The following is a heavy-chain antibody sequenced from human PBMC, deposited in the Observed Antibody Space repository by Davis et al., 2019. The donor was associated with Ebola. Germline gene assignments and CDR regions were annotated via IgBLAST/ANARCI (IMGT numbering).Heavy chain of an antibody. D-gene: IGHD1-14*01. Sequence: PSETLSLTCTVSGGSVSSGSYYWSWIRQPPGKGLEWIGYIYYSGTTNYNPSIKSRLTTTVDTSKNQFSLKLSSVTAADTAVYYCPRDNSAGSIEGAALSAFDIWGQGTMVTVSS. CDR3: PRDNSAGSIEGAALSAFDI. V-gene: IGHV4-61*01. CDR2: IYYSGTT. J-gene: IGHJ3*02. CDR1: GGSVSSGSYY.